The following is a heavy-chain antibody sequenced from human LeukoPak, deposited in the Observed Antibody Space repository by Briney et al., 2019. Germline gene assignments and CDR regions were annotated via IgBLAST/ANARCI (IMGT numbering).Heavy chain of an antibody. CDR3: ASEIAAAGIFRFG. D-gene: IGHD6-13*01. J-gene: IGHJ4*02. Sequence: GGSLRLSCAASGFTFSDYYMSWIRQAPGKGLEWVSYISSSGSTIYYADSVKGRFTISRDNAKNSLYLQMNSLRAEDTAVYYCASEIAAAGIFRFGWGQGTLVTVSS. CDR1: GFTFSDYY. CDR2: ISSSGSTI. V-gene: IGHV3-11*04.